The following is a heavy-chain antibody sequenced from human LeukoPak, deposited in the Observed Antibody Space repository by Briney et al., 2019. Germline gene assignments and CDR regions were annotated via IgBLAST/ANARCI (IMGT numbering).Heavy chain of an antibody. J-gene: IGHJ4*02. D-gene: IGHD2-15*01. CDR1: GYTFTSYA. Sequence: ASVKVSCKASGYTFTSYAMHWVRQAPGQRLEWMGWISAYNGNTNYAQKLQGRVTMTTDTSTSTAYMELRSLRSDDTAVYYCARDWGYSSDYWGQGTLVTVSS. V-gene: IGHV1-18*01. CDR2: ISAYNGNT. CDR3: ARDWGYSSDY.